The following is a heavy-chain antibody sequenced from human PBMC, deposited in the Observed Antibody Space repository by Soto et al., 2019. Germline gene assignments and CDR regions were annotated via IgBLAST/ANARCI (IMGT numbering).Heavy chain of an antibody. V-gene: IGHV3-30*18. J-gene: IGHJ6*02. D-gene: IGHD2-21*01. Sequence: LRLSCAASGFTFSSYGMHWVRQAPGKGLEWVAVISYDGSNKYYADSVKGRFTISRDNSKNTLYLQMNSLRAEDTAVYYCAKDRERRIAWGMDVWGQGTTVTVSS. CDR1: GFTFSSYG. CDR2: ISYDGSNK. CDR3: AKDRERRIAWGMDV.